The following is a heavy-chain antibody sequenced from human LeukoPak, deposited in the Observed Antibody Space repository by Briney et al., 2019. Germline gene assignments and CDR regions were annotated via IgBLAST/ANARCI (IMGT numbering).Heavy chain of an antibody. V-gene: IGHV3-30*04. CDR1: GFTFSSYA. Sequence: GRSLRLSCAAFGFTFSSYAMHWVRQAPGKGLEWVAVISYDGSNKYYADSVKGRFTISRDNSKNTLYLQMNSLRAEDTAVYYCARQYSSSWYYFDYWGQGTLVTVSS. CDR2: ISYDGSNK. J-gene: IGHJ4*02. D-gene: IGHD6-13*01. CDR3: ARQYSSSWYYFDY.